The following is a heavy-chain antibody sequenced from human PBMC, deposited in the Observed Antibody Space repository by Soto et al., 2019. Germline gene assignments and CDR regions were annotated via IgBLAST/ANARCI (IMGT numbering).Heavy chain of an antibody. D-gene: IGHD3-10*01. CDR3: ARQITMVRENWFDP. CDR2: IYYSGST. Sequence: PSETLSLTCTVSGGSISSSSYYWGWIRQPPGKGLEWIGSIYYSGSTYYNPSLKSRVTISVDTSKNQFSLKLSSVTAADTAVYYCARQITMVRENWFDPWGQGTLVTVSS. V-gene: IGHV4-39*01. CDR1: GGSISSSSYY. J-gene: IGHJ5*02.